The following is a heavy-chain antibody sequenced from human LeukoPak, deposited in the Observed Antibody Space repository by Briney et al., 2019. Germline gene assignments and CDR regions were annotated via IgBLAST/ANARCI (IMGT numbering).Heavy chain of an antibody. V-gene: IGHV3-21*01. Sequence: PGGSLRLSCAASGFTFSSYSMNWVRQAPGKGLEWVSSISSSSSYIYYAGSVKGRFTISRDNAKNSLYLQMNSLRAEDTAVYYCARDFSYQLLYGATDYWGQGTLVTISS. D-gene: IGHD2-2*02. CDR3: ARDFSYQLLYGATDY. CDR2: ISSSSSYI. J-gene: IGHJ4*02. CDR1: GFTFSSYS.